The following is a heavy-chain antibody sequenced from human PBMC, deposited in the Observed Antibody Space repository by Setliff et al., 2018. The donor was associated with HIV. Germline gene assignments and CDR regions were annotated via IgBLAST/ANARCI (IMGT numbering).Heavy chain of an antibody. J-gene: IGHJ3*01. CDR1: GFTFSSYS. V-gene: IGHV3-48*04. D-gene: IGHD3-22*01. CDR2: ISEQ. Sequence: GGSLRLSCAASGFTFSSYSMNWVRQAPGKGLEWVSFISEQNFVDSVTGRFTISRDNAKNSLYVQMNTLRADDTAVYYCAPMAAAYYDESGGPWGQGTMVTVSS. CDR3: APMAAAYYDESGGP.